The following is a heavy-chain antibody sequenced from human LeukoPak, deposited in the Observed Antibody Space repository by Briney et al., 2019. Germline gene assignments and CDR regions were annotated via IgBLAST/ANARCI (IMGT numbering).Heavy chain of an antibody. D-gene: IGHD1-1*01. V-gene: IGHV4-59*08. CDR2: MYNSGSA. Sequence: PSETLSLTCTVSGGSISGYYWSWIRQSPGGGLEWIAYMYNSGSAYYKPALKSRVSISVDTSENQFSLRLNSVTAADTAVYYCARHYNPRRTHDAFDIWGQGTMVTVSS. CDR1: GGSISGYY. J-gene: IGHJ3*02. CDR3: ARHYNPRRTHDAFDI.